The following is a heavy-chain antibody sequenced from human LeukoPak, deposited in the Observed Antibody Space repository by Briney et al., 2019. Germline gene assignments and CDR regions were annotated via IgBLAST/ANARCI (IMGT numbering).Heavy chain of an antibody. V-gene: IGHV3-23*01. D-gene: IGHD2-21*02. Sequence: GGSLRLSCAASGFTVSSYAMSWVRQAPGKGLEWVSAISGSGGSTSYAQKFQGRVTMTRDTSTSTVYMELSSLRSEDTAVYYCARTLTRPNWFDPWGQGTLVTVSS. CDR2: ISGSGGST. CDR1: GFTVSSYA. CDR3: ARTLTRPNWFDP. J-gene: IGHJ5*02.